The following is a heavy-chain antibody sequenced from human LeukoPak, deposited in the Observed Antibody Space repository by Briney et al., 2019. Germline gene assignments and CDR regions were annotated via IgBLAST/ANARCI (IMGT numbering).Heavy chain of an antibody. D-gene: IGHD3-22*01. Sequence: SQTLSLTCTVSGGSISSYYWSWIRQPPGKGLEWIGYIYYSGSTNYNPSLKSRVTISVDTSKNQFSLKLSSVTAADTAVYYCAREWYYYDSSGYYFPFFDYWGQGTLVTVSS. V-gene: IGHV4-59*01. CDR3: AREWYYYDSSGYYFPFFDY. CDR2: IYYSGST. J-gene: IGHJ4*02. CDR1: GGSISSYY.